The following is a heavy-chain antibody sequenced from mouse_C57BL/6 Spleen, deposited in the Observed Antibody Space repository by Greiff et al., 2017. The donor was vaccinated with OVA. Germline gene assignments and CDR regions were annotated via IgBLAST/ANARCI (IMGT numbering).Heavy chain of an antibody. Sequence: QIQLQQSGPGLVQPSQSLSITCTVSGFSLTSYGVHWVRQSPGKGLEWLGVIWRGGSTDYNAAFMSRLSITKDNSKSQVFFKMNSLQADDTAIYYCAKNGIYYGNYDYFDYWGQGTTLTVSS. J-gene: IGHJ2*01. CDR3: AKNGIYYGNYDYFDY. CDR1: GFSLTSYG. V-gene: IGHV2-5*01. CDR2: IWRGGST. D-gene: IGHD2-1*01.